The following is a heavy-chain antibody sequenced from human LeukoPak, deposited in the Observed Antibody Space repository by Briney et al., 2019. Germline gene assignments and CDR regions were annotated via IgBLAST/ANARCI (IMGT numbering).Heavy chain of an antibody. D-gene: IGHD4-17*01. CDR3: ARDGSLPRGVTTWQVAGGNDY. CDR1: GFTFSSYS. J-gene: IGHJ4*02. V-gene: IGHV3-48*04. CDR2: ISSSSSTI. Sequence: PGGSLRLSCAASGFTFSSYSMNWVRQAPGKGLEWVSYISSSSSTIYYADSVKGRFTISRDNAKNSLYLQMNSLRAEDTSVYYCARDGSLPRGVTTWQVAGGNDYWGQGTLVTVSS.